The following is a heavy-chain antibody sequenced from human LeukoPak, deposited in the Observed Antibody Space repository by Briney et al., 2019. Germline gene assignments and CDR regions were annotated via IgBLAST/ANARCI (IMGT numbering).Heavy chain of an antibody. CDR2: INPNSGGT. D-gene: IGHD3-22*01. CDR3: ARERGYYDY. Sequence: ASVTLSCKASGYTFTGYYLHWVRQAPGQGLEWMGWINPNSGGTNYAQKFQGRVTMTRDTSISTAYMELSRLRSDDTAAYYCARERGYYDYWGQGTLVSDSS. CDR1: GYTFTGYY. V-gene: IGHV1-2*02. J-gene: IGHJ4*02.